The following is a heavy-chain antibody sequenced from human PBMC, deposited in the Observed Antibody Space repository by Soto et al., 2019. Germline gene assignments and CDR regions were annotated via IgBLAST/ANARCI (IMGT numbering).Heavy chain of an antibody. D-gene: IGHD6-13*01. CDR3: ARDRKSSSWYGSGWFDP. V-gene: IGHV1-46*01. Sequence: RASVKVSCKASGYTFTSYYMHWVRQAPGQGLEWMGIINPSGGSTSYAQKFQGRVTMTRDTSTSTVYMELSSLRSEDTAVYYCARDRKSSSWYGSGWFDPWGQGTLVTVSS. CDR2: INPSGGST. J-gene: IGHJ5*02. CDR1: GYTFTSYY.